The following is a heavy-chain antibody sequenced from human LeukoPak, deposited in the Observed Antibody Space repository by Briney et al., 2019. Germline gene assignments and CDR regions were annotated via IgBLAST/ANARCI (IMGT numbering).Heavy chain of an antibody. J-gene: IGHJ4*02. CDR2: IYPGDSDT. D-gene: IGHD6-13*01. CDR3: ARQHYTGIAAAYY. Sequence: GETLKISCKGSGYSFTSYWIGWVRQMPGKGLEWMGIIYPGDSDTRYSPSFQGQVTISADKSISTAYLQWSSPKASDTAMYYCARQHYTGIAAAYYWGPGTLVTVSS. CDR1: GYSFTSYW. V-gene: IGHV5-51*01.